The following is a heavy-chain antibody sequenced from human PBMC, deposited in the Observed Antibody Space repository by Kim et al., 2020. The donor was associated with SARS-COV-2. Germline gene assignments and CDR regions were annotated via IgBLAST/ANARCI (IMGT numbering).Heavy chain of an antibody. J-gene: IGHJ6*02. Sequence: KGRFTISRDNSKNTLYLKMNSLRAEDTAVYYCARDRGWSAATGFYYGMDVWGQGTTVTVSS. D-gene: IGHD6-13*01. CDR3: ARDRGWSAATGFYYGMDV. V-gene: IGHV3-66*01.